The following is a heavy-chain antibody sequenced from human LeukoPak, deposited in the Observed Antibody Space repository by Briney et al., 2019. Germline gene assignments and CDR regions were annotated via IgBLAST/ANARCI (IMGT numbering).Heavy chain of an antibody. CDR1: GGSFSGYY. V-gene: IGHV4-34*01. D-gene: IGHD3-3*01. CDR2: IYHSGST. Sequence: SETLSLTCAVYGGSFSGYYWSWIRQPPGKGLEWIGEIYHSGSTNYNPSLKSRATISVDKSKNQFSLKLSPVTAADTAVYYCARQELRFLEWLPLTLDAFDIWGQGTMVTVSS. J-gene: IGHJ3*02. CDR3: ARQELRFLEWLPLTLDAFDI.